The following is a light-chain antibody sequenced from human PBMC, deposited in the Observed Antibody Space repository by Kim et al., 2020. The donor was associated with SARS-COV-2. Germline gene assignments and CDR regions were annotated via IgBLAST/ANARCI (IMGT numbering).Light chain of an antibody. V-gene: IGLV1-44*01. Sequence: GQRVTISCSGSSSNIGSNTVNWYQQFPGMAPRLLIYISDQRPSGVPDRFSGSKSGTSASLAISGLQSEDEADYYCVAWDDSLNAVLFGGGTQLTVL. CDR1: SSNIGSNT. CDR2: ISD. J-gene: IGLJ2*01. CDR3: VAWDDSLNAVL.